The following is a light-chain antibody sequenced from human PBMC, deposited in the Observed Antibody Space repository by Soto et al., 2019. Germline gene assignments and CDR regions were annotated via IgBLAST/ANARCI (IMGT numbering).Light chain of an antibody. V-gene: IGKV1-5*01. Sequence: DIQMTQSPSTLSASVGDRVTITCRACQNINNWMAWYHQKPGEAPKLLIYDAFSLQTGVPFTFSGSGSGTEFSLTISSLQPDDFGTYYCQQYHTFPLTFGGGTKVEIK. J-gene: IGKJ4*01. CDR2: DAF. CDR3: QQYHTFPLT. CDR1: QNINNW.